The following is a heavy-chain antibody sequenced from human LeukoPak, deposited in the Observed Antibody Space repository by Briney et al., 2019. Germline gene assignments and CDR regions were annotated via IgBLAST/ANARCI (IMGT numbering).Heavy chain of an antibody. CDR2: IDSSSGTI. J-gene: IGHJ5*02. D-gene: IGHD2-2*01. CDR3: AKVGRGYQLLSWFDP. CDR1: GFSFSPYS. Sequence: PGGSLRLSCAASGFSFSPYSMNWLRQAPGKGLEWVSYIDSSSGTIYYADSVRGRFTISGDNAKNSLYLQMNSLRAEDTAVYYCAKVGRGYQLLSWFDPWGQGTLVTVSS. V-gene: IGHV3-48*01.